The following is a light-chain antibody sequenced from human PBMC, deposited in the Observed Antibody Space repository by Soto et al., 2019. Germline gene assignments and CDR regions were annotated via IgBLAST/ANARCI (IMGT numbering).Light chain of an antibody. CDR2: AAS. V-gene: IGKV1-9*01. CDR3: HQIYRCPLP. J-gene: IGKJ4*01. Sequence: DIQLTQSPSFLSACVGDRVSITCRASQDISTYLAWYQQRPGKAPNVLIYAASTLQSGVPSRVSGSVSGTEFTLTVSSLQPEDVATYYCHQIYRCPLPVGGGTKVDIK. CDR1: QDISTY.